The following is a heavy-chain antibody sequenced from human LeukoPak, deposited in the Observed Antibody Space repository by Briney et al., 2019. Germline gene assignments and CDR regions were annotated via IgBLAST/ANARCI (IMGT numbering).Heavy chain of an antibody. CDR3: AREVNRAGTGNFDY. CDR2: INPSGGST. V-gene: IGHV1-46*02. J-gene: IGHJ4*02. CDR1: GSTFNSYY. Sequence: GASVKVSFKASGSTFNSYYMHWVRQAPGQGREWMGIINPSGGSTSYAQKFQGRVTMTRDTSTSTVYMELSSLRSEDTAVYYCAREVNRAGTGNFDYWGQGTLVTVSS. D-gene: IGHD6-19*01.